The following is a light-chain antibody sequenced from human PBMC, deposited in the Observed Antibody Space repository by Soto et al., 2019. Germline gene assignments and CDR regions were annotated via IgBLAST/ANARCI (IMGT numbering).Light chain of an antibody. CDR2: NDN. V-gene: IGLV1-44*01. Sequence: QAVVTQPPSASGTPGQRVTISCSGSSSNIGHNIVDWYQQHPGTAPKLLIYNDNQRPSGVPDRFSGTKSGTSASLAISGLQSEDEADYYCTSWDDRLNAYVFATGTKLTVL. CDR1: SSNIGHNI. CDR3: TSWDDRLNAYV. J-gene: IGLJ1*01.